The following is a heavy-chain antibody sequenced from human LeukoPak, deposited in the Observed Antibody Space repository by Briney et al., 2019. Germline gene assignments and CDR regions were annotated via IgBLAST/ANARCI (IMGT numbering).Heavy chain of an antibody. CDR1: GFSFSNYW. J-gene: IGHJ4*02. D-gene: IGHD3-10*01. V-gene: IGHV3-74*01. Sequence: PGGSLRLSCAASGFSFSNYWMHWVRQAPGKGLVWVSRINTDGSTTNYADSVKGRFTISRDNAKNTLYLQMNDLRAEDTAVYYCARAGSFRFDYWGQGTLVTVSS. CDR3: ARAGSFRFDY. CDR2: INTDGSTT.